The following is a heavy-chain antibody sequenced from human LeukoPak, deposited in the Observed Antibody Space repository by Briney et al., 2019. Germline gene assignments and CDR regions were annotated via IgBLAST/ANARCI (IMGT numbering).Heavy chain of an antibody. D-gene: IGHD6-13*01. CDR2: IYSGGST. Sequence: GGSLRLSCAASGFTVSSNYMSWVRQAPGKGLEWVSVIYSGGSTYYADSVKGRFTISRDNSKNTLYLQMNSLRAEDTAVYYCARDYIAAAASDAFDIWGQGTMVTVSS. J-gene: IGHJ3*02. CDR3: ARDYIAAAASDAFDI. CDR1: GFTVSSNY. V-gene: IGHV3-53*01.